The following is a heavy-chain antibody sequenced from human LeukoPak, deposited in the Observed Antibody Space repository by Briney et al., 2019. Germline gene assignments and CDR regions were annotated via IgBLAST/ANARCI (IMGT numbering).Heavy chain of an antibody. CDR1: GYSISSGYY. CDR3: ASYDFWSGYYGRENNWFDP. CDR2: IYHSGST. J-gene: IGHJ5*02. V-gene: IGHV4-38-2*01. D-gene: IGHD3-3*01. Sequence: SETLSLTCAVSGYSISSGYYWGWIRQPPGKGLEWIGSIYHSGSTYYNPSLKSRVTISVDTSNNQFSLKLSSVTAADTAVYYCASYDFWSGYYGRENNWFDPWGQGTLVTVSS.